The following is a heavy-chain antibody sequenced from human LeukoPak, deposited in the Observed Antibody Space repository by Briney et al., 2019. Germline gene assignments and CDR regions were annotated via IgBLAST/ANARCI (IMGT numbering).Heavy chain of an antibody. Sequence: PGGSLRLSCAASGFTFSSYAMHWVRQAPGKGLEYVSAISSNGGSTYYANSVKGRFTISGDNSKNTLYLQMGSLRAEDMAVYYCARKGEMATIRGPLYYFDYWGQGTLVTVSS. V-gene: IGHV3-64*01. D-gene: IGHD5-24*01. J-gene: IGHJ4*02. CDR1: GFTFSSYA. CDR2: ISSNGGST. CDR3: ARKGEMATIRGPLYYFDY.